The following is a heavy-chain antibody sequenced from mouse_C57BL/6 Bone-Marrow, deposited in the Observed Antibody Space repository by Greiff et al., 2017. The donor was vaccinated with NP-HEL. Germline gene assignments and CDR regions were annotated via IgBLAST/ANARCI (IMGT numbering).Heavy chain of an antibody. CDR2: IYPRRGNT. J-gene: IGHJ1*03. D-gene: IGHD2-3*01. CDR3: AREGGLLGWYFDV. CDR1: GYTFTSYG. V-gene: IGHV1-81*01. Sequence: QVQLQQSGAELARPGASVKLSCKASGYTFTSYGISWVKQRTGQGLEWIGEIYPRRGNTYYNEKFKGKATLTADKSSSTAYMELRSLTSEDSAVYFGAREGGLLGWYFDVWGTGTTVTVSS.